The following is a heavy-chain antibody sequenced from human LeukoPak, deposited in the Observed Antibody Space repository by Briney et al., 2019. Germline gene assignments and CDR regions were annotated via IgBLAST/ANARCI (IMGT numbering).Heavy chain of an antibody. CDR3: ARFGYTSGWYWFDP. J-gene: IGHJ5*02. CDR1: GGSISSYF. CDR2: IYYSGST. Sequence: PSETLSLTCSVSGGSISSYFWSWIRRPPGKGLEWIGYIYYSGSTTYNPSLKSRVTISVDTSKNQFSLRLSSVTAADTAVYYCARFGYTSGWYWFDPWGQGTLVTVSS. V-gene: IGHV4-59*01. D-gene: IGHD6-19*01.